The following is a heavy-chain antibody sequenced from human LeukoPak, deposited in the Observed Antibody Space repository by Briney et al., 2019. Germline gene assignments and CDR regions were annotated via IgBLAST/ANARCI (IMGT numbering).Heavy chain of an antibody. J-gene: IGHJ4*02. CDR3: ARERAATGFDY. Sequence: GGSLRLSCAASGFTFSSYWMHWVRQAPGKGLVWVSRINTDGSSTSYADSVKGRFTISRDNARNTLYLQMNSLRAEDTAVYYCARERAATGFDYWGQGTLVTVSS. D-gene: IGHD6-25*01. CDR2: INTDGSST. V-gene: IGHV3-74*01. CDR1: GFTFSSYW.